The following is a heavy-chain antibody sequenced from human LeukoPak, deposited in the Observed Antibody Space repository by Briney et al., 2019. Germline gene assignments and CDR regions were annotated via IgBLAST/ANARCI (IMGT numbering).Heavy chain of an antibody. J-gene: IGHJ4*02. D-gene: IGHD4-11*01. Sequence: SETLSLTCAVSGYSITSGYYWAWIRQPPGKGLEWIGNIYHSGSTYYDPSLKSRVTISVDTSKNQFSLKLSSVTAADTAVYYCARRYSNYFFDYWGQGTLVTVSS. CDR1: GYSITSGYY. CDR2: IYHSGST. V-gene: IGHV4-38-2*01. CDR3: ARRYSNYFFDY.